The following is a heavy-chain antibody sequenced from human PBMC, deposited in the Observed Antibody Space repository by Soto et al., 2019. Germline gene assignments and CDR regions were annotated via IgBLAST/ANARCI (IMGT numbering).Heavy chain of an antibody. Sequence: EVQLLESGGGLVQPGGSLRLSCAASGFTFSSYAMSWVRQAPGKGLEWVSALSGSGGSTYYADSVKGRFTISRDNSKNTLYLQMSSLRAEDTAVYYCAKDLSGGSHYYYYGMDVWGQGTTVTVSS. D-gene: IGHD2-15*01. J-gene: IGHJ6*02. V-gene: IGHV3-23*01. CDR2: LSGSGGST. CDR3: AKDLSGGSHYYYYGMDV. CDR1: GFTFSSYA.